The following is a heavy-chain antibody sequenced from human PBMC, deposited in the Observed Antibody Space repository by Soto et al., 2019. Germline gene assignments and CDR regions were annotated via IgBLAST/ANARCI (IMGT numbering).Heavy chain of an antibody. Sequence: QITLKESGPTLVKPTQTLTLTCTFSGFSLSTSGVGVGWIRQPPGKALEWLALIYWNDDKRYSPSLKSRLTITKDTSKNQMVLTMTNMDPVDTATYYCAHKYDDFWSGYYGLWGYFDYWGQGTLVTVSS. CDR2: IYWNDDK. J-gene: IGHJ4*02. V-gene: IGHV2-5*01. CDR3: AHKYDDFWSGYYGLWGYFDY. CDR1: GFSLSTSGVG. D-gene: IGHD3-3*01.